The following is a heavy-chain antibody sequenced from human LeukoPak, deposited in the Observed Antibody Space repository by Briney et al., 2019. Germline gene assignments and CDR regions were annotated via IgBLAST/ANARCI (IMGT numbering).Heavy chain of an antibody. CDR3: AREAIFGLVTHYWYFDL. CDR1: GGSISSNY. J-gene: IGHJ2*01. D-gene: IGHD3/OR15-3a*01. V-gene: IGHV4-4*07. Sequence: PSETLSLTCTVSGGSISSNYWNWIRQPAGKGLEWIGHIYTSGNTNYNPSLKSRVTMSLDTSKNQFSLKLSSVTAADTAVYYCAREAIFGLVTHYWYFDLWGRGTLVTVSS. CDR2: IYTSGNT.